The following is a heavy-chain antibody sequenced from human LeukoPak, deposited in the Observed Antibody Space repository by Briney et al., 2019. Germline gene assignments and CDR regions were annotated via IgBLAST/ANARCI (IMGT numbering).Heavy chain of an antibody. CDR1: GFTFSDHY. Sequence: ASVKVYCKASGFTFSDHYMHWLRQAPGQGLEWMGWIKPDSGATNYAQKFQGRFTVSRDVSISTLYMELSSLTSDDTAMYYCARDHDYGPDYWGQGTLVTVSA. D-gene: IGHD4/OR15-4a*01. CDR3: ARDHDYGPDY. J-gene: IGHJ4*02. CDR2: IKPDSGAT. V-gene: IGHV1-2*02.